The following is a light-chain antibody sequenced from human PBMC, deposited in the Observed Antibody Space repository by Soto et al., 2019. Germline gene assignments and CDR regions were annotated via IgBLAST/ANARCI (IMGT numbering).Light chain of an antibody. V-gene: IGKV3-15*01. CDR3: QQYNNWPPIT. CDR1: QSVSSD. Sequence: EIVMTQSPATLSVSPGERATLSCRASQSVSSDLPWSQQTPGQAPRLLIYGASTRATGITARFSGSGSGTEFTLTISSLQSEDFAVYYCQQYNNWPPITFGQGTRLEL. J-gene: IGKJ5*01. CDR2: GAS.